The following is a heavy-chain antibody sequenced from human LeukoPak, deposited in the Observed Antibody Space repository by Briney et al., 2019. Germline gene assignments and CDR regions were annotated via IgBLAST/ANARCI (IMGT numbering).Heavy chain of an antibody. D-gene: IGHD6-19*01. CDR3: ARKGGSSGWCCDC. V-gene: IGHV3-21*01. J-gene: IGHJ4*02. Sequence: GGSLRLSCAASGFTFTNYSMNWVRQAPGNGLEWVSSISPSSSYIYYADSVKGRFTISRDNAKNSLYLQMNSLRAEDTAVYYCARKGGSSGWCCDCWGQGTLVTVSS. CDR1: GFTFTNYS. CDR2: ISPSSSYI.